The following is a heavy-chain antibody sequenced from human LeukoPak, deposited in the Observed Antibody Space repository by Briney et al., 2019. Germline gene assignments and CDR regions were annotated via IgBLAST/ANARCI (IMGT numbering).Heavy chain of an antibody. J-gene: IGHJ3*02. V-gene: IGHV3-23*01. CDR3: AKDLQWNLLFGSGENAFHI. CDR1: GFTFSSYA. D-gene: IGHD3-10*01. Sequence: PGGSLRLSCAASGFTFSSYAMSWVRQAPGKGLEWVSLISGSGGSTYYADSVKGRFTISRDNSKSMMYLQMDSLRAEDTAVYYCAKDLQWNLLFGSGENAFHIWGQGTMVTVSS. CDR2: ISGSGGST.